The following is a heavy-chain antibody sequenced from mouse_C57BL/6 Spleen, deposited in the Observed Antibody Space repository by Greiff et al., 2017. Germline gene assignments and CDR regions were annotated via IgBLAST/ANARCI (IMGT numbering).Heavy chain of an antibody. Sequence: VMLVESGAELVKPGASVKISCKASGYAFSSYWMNWVKQRPGKGLEWIGQIYPGDGDTNYNGKFKGKATLTADKSSSTAYMQLSSLTSEDSAVYFCARSRGYAMDYWGQGTSVTVSS. CDR1: GYAFSSYW. CDR2: IYPGDGDT. V-gene: IGHV1-80*01. J-gene: IGHJ4*01. CDR3: ARSRGYAMDY.